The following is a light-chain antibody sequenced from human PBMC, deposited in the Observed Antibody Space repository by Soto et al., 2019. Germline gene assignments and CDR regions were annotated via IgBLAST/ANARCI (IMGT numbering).Light chain of an antibody. CDR3: SSYTSSITRV. CDR2: DVS. CDR1: SSDIGNYNY. J-gene: IGLJ2*01. Sequence: QSALTQPASVSGSPGQSITISCTGTSSDIGNYNYVSWYQQHPGKAPKLIIYDVSDRPSGVSNRFSGSKSGNTASLTISGLQAEDEADYYCSSYTSSITRVFGGGTKLTVL. V-gene: IGLV2-14*03.